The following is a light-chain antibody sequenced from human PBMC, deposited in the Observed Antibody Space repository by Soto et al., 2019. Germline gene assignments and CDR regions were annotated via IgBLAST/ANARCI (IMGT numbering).Light chain of an antibody. J-gene: IGKJ4*01. CDR3: HQRSNWPPLT. CDR1: QSVGGY. V-gene: IGKV3-11*01. CDR2: DAS. Sequence: EIVLTQSPATLSSSPGERATLSCRASQSVGGYLDWYKQKPGQAPRLLIYDASNRASGIPARFSGSASGTDFTLIISSLESEDLAVYYCHQRSNWPPLTFGGGTKVEIK.